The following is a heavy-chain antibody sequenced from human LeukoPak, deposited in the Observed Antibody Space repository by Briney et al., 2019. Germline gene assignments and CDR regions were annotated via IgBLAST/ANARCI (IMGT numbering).Heavy chain of an antibody. CDR3: AATTGVRGVITLDY. CDR2: TYYRSKWYN. D-gene: IGHD3-10*01. CDR1: GDSVSSNSAA. J-gene: IGHJ4*02. Sequence: SQTLSLTCAISGDSVSSNSAAWNWIRQSLSRGLEWLGRTYYRSKWYNDYAVSVKSRITINPDTSKNQFSLQLNSVTPEDTAVYYCAATTGVRGVITLDYWGQGTLVTVSS. V-gene: IGHV6-1*01.